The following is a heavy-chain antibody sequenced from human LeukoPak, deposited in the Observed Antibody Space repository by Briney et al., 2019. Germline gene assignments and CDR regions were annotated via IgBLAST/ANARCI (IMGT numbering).Heavy chain of an antibody. Sequence: SETLSLTCAVYGGSFSGYYWSWIRQPPGKGLEWIGEINHSGSTNYNTSLKSRVTISVDTSKNQFSLKLSSVTAADTAVYYCASSPCSGGSCGGGVAFYFDYWGQGTLVTVSS. J-gene: IGHJ4*02. V-gene: IGHV4-34*01. CDR3: ASSPCSGGSCGGGVAFYFDY. D-gene: IGHD2-15*01. CDR2: INHSGST. CDR1: GGSFSGYY.